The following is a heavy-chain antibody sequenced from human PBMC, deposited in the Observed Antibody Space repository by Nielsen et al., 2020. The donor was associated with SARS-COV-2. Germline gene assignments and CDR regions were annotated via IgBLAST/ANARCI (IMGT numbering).Heavy chain of an antibody. D-gene: IGHD3-3*01. Sequence: ASVKVSCKVSGYSLTEISMHWVRQAPGKGLEWMGSFDPEDSEIIYAQKFEGRVTMTEDTSTDTAYMELRSLRSEDTAVYYCATSDFTIIPLFWGQGTAVTVSS. CDR1: GYSLTEIS. CDR3: ATSDFTIIPLF. V-gene: IGHV1-24*01. J-gene: IGHJ6*02. CDR2: FDPEDSEI.